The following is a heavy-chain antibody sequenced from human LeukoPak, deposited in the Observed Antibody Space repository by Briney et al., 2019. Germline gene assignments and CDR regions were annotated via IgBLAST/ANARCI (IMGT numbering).Heavy chain of an antibody. V-gene: IGHV1-24*01. Sequence: ASVKVSCKVSGYTLTELSMHWVRQAPGKGLEWMGGFDPEDGETIYAQKFQGRVTMTEDTSTDTAYMELSGLRSEDTAVYYCATATTVTRIFDYWGQGTLVTVSS. CDR3: ATATTVTRIFDY. J-gene: IGHJ4*02. CDR2: FDPEDGET. CDR1: GYTLTELS. D-gene: IGHD4-17*01.